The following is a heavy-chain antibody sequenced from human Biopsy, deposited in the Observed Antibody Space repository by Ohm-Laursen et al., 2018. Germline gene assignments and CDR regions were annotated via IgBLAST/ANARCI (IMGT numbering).Heavy chain of an antibody. D-gene: IGHD1-14*01. CDR1: GGSLSSYS. CDR2: IYTSGIT. Sequence: SETLSLTWTVSGGSLSSYSWSWIRQPAGKGLEWIGQIYTSGITNYNPSLKSRVTMSVDTSKNKFSLRVSSGTAADTAVYYCARDRDRRGWFDPWGQGTLVTVSS. J-gene: IGHJ5*02. V-gene: IGHV4-4*07. CDR3: ARDRDRRGWFDP.